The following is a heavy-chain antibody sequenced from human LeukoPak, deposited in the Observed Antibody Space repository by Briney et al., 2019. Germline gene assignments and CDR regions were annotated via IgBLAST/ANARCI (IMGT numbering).Heavy chain of an antibody. CDR2: IRYDGSNK. D-gene: IGHD2-2*01. CDR3: AKDLAGFCSSISCSDY. V-gene: IGHV3-30*02. J-gene: IGHJ4*02. CDR1: GFTFSSYG. Sequence: GGSLRLSCAASGFTFSSYGMHWVRQAPGKGLEWVAFIRYDGSNKYYADSVKGRFTISRDNSKNTLYLQMNSLRAEDTAVYYCAKDLAGFCSSISCSDYWGQGTLVTVSS.